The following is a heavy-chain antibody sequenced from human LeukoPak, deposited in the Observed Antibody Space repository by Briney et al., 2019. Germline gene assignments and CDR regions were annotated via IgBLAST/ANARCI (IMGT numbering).Heavy chain of an antibody. CDR3: ASSSYSSSSS. CDR2: INEDGSKK. J-gene: IGHJ5*02. D-gene: IGHD6-6*01. Sequence: GGSLRLSCAASGFTFTNYWMIWVRQAPGKGLEWVANINEDGSKKYYVGSVEGRFTISRENAKNSVFLQMNSLRAEDTAMYYCASSSYSSSSSWGQGTLVTVSS. V-gene: IGHV3-7*01. CDR1: GFTFTNYW.